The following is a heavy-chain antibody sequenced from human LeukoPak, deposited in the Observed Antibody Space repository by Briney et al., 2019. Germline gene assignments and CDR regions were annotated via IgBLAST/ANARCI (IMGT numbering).Heavy chain of an antibody. CDR2: IYWNVDK. CDR3: AHRPRGLYCSSTSCPYYFDY. D-gene: IGHD2-2*01. J-gene: IGHJ4*02. V-gene: IGHV2-5*01. Sequence: SGPTLVKPTQTLTLTCTFPGFSLSTSGVGVGWIRQPPGKALEWLALIYWNVDKRYSPSLKSRLTITKDTSKNQVVLTMTNMDPVDTATYYCAHRPRGLYCSSTSCPYYFDYWGQGTLVTVSS. CDR1: GFSLSTSGVG.